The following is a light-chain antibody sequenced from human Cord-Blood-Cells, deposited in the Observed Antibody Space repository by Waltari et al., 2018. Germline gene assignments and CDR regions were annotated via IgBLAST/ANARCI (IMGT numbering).Light chain of an antibody. Sequence: DIQMTQSPSTLSASVGDRVTLTCRASQSISSWLSLYQQKPGKAPKLLIYDASSLESGVPSRFSGSGSGTEFTLTISSLQPDDFATYYCQQYNSYSWTFGQGTKVEIK. CDR3: QQYNSYSWT. CDR1: QSISSW. J-gene: IGKJ1*01. V-gene: IGKV1-5*01. CDR2: DAS.